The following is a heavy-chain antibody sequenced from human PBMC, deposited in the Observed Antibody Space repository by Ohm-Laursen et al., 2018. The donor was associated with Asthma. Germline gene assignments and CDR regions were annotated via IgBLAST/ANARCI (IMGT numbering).Heavy chain of an antibody. CDR1: GYTFSSYD. J-gene: IGHJ4*02. V-gene: IGHV1-8*01. CDR3: ARDFSDSGYDYGDY. CDR2: MNPNSGTT. D-gene: IGHD5-12*01. Sequence: ASVKVSCKASGYTFSSYDINWVRQATGQGLEWMGWMNPNSGTTGYAQKFQGRVTMTRNTSITTAYMELSSLRSEDTAVYYCARDFSDSGYDYGDYWGQGTLVTVSS.